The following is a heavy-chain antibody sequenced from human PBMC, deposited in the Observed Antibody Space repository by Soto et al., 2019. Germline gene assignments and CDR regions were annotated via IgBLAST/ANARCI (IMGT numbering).Heavy chain of an antibody. J-gene: IGHJ2*01. CDR1: GFTLVGMA. CDR3: ARALPYWYFDL. Sequence: QVQLVESGGGGAQPGGSLGLSFPPSGFTLVGMALHWVPRAQGKGLEWVAVKWYDGSNKYYADSVKGRFTISRDNSKNTLYLQMNSLRAEDTAVYYCARALPYWYFDLWGRGTLVTVSS. V-gene: IGHV3-33*01. CDR2: KWYDGSNK.